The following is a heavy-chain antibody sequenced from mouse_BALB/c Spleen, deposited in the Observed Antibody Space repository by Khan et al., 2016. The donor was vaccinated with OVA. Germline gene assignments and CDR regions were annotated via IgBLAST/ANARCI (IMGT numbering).Heavy chain of an antibody. V-gene: IGHV9-2-1*01. D-gene: IGHD2-14*01. CDR3: ARDRYDYVDN. J-gene: IGHJ2*01. CDR1: GYTFTDYS. CDR2: INTETGEP. Sequence: QIQLVQSGPELKKPGETVKISCKASGYTFTDYSMHWVKQAPGKGLKWMGWINTETGEPTYADDFKGRFAFSLETSASTAYLQITNLKNEDTATYFCARDRYDYVDNWGQGTTLTVSS.